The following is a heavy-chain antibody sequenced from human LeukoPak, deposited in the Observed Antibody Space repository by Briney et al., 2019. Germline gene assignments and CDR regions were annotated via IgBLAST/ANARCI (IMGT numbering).Heavy chain of an antibody. CDR2: IYYSGST. D-gene: IGHD3-3*01. J-gene: IGHJ4*02. V-gene: IGHV4-59*12. Sequence: SETLSLPCTVSVGSISSYYWSWIRQPPGKGLEWIGYIYYSGSTYYNPSLKSRVTISVDTSKNQFSLKLSSVTAADTAVYYCARDSRRFLEWLTHFDYWGQGTLVTVSS. CDR3: ARDSRRFLEWLTHFDY. CDR1: VGSISSYY.